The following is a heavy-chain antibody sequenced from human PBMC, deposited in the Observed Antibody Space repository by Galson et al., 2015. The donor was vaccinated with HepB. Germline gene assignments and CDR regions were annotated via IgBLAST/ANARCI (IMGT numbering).Heavy chain of an antibody. V-gene: IGHV1-2*02. D-gene: IGHD2-2*01. CDR3: ARGEYQLLRWGMDV. CDR1: GNTFTGYY. Sequence: SVKVSCKASGNTFTGYYIHWVRQAPGQGLEWMGWINPNSGGTNYVQKFQGRVTMTRDTSIRTAYMELSRLRSDDTAVYYCARGEYQLLRWGMDVWGQGTTVTVSS. J-gene: IGHJ6*02. CDR2: INPNSGGT.